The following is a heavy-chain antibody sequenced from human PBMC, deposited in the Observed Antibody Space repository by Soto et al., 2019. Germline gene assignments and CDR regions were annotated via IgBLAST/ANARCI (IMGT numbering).Heavy chain of an antibody. D-gene: IGHD1-20*01. J-gene: IGHJ6*02. Sequence: GGSLRLSCEASGFSFSTYGMHWVRQAPGQGLEWVAHICINGSSIYFADSVKGRLTISRDNAKNTLYLQMNSLRDEDTAVYYCASIFITGLHYYYYYGMDVWGQGTTVTVSS. V-gene: IGHV3-33*08. CDR2: ICINGSSI. CDR3: ASIFITGLHYYYYYGMDV. CDR1: GFSFSTYG.